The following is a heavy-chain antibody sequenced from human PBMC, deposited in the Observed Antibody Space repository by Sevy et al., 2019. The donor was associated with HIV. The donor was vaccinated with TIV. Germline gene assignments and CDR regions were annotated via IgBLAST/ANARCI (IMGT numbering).Heavy chain of an antibody. CDR1: GFTFITYD. D-gene: IGHD5-12*01. CDR2: VGPAGDT. CDR3: TRSGGYSDYGMDV. V-gene: IGHV3-13*01. Sequence: GESLKISCAASGFTFITYDMHWVRHVTGKGLEWVSGVGPAGDTFYLGSVKGRFTISRENAKNSLYLQMNNLRAGDTAVYYCTRSGGYSDYGMDVWGQGTTVTVSS. J-gene: IGHJ6*02.